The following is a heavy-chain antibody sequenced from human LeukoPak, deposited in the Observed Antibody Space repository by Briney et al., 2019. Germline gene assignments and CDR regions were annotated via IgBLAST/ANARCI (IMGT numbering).Heavy chain of an antibody. J-gene: IGHJ5*02. D-gene: IGHD3-3*01. CDR3: ARLPKITIFGVPYPGWFDP. Sequence: SETLSLTCTVSGGSISSYYWSWIRQPAGKGLEWIGRIYTSGSTNYNPSLKSRVTMSVDTSKKQFSPKLSSVTAADTAVYYCARLPKITIFGVPYPGWFDPWGQGTLVTVSS. CDR2: IYTSGST. CDR1: GGSISSYY. V-gene: IGHV4-4*07.